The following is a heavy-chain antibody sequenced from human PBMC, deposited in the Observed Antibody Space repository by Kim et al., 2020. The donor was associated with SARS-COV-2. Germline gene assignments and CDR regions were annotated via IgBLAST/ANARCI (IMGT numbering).Heavy chain of an antibody. Sequence: GDPKYSPTFQGRLTITRDTTSTTAYMELSSLKSDDTAVYFCARARMFDFWGQATLVTVSS. J-gene: IGHJ4*02. V-gene: IGHV1-3*01. CDR2: GDP. CDR3: ARARMFDF.